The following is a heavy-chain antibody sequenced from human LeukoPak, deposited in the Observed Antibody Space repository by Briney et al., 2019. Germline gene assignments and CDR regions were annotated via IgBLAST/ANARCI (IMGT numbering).Heavy chain of an antibody. V-gene: IGHV4-59*01. CDR3: ARDNLVLPYFDSRSLFDR. Sequence: SETLSLTCTVSGGSISSYYWRWVRQPQGKGREWVGYIYYIVITNYTPSLTSRVSISVDTSKNQFSLKLSSVSAADTPVYYCARDNLVLPYFDSRSLFDRWGQGTLVTVSS. D-gene: IGHD3-9*01. CDR1: GGSISSYY. CDR2: IYYIVIT. J-gene: IGHJ5*02.